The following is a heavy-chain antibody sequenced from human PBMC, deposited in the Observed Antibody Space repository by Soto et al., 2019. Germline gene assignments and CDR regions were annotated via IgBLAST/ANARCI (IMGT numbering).Heavy chain of an antibody. CDR2: ISYDGSNK. V-gene: IGHV3-30-3*01. CDR1: GFTFSSYA. D-gene: IGHD1-7*01. Sequence: PGGSLRLSCAASGFTFSSYAMHWVRQAPGKGLEWVAVISYDGSNKYYADSVKGRFTISRDNSKNTLYLQMNSLRAEDTAVYYCARGFNWNYGLYWGQGTLVTVSS. J-gene: IGHJ4*02. CDR3: ARGFNWNYGLY.